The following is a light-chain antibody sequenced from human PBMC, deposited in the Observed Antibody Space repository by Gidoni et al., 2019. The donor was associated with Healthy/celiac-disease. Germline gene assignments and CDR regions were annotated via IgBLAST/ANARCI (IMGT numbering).Light chain of an antibody. CDR2: DAS. V-gene: IGKV1-5*01. J-gene: IGKJ4*01. CDR3: QQYNSYSLT. CDR1: QSTSSW. Sequence: DIQMTQPPSTLSASVGDRVTITCRASQSTSSWLAWYQQKPGKAPKLLIYDASSLESGVPSRFSGSGSGTEFTLTISSLQPDDFATYYCQQYNSYSLTFGGGTKVEIK.